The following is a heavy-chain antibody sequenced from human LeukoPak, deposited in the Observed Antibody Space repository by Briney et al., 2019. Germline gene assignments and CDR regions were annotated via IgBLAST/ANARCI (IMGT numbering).Heavy chain of an antibody. CDR2: ISYDGSNK. CDR3: AKIPSERSSWFDP. J-gene: IGHJ5*02. CDR1: GFPFSTYA. V-gene: IGHV3-30*18. D-gene: IGHD2-2*01. Sequence: GGSLRLSCAASGFPFSTYAMSWVRQAPGKGLEWVAVISYDGSNKYYADSVKGRFTISRDNSKNTLYLQMNSLRAEDTAVYYCAKIPSERSSWFDPWGQGTLVTVSS.